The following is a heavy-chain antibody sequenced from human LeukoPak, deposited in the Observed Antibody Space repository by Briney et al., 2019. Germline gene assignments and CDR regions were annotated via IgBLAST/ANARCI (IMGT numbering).Heavy chain of an antibody. CDR1: GYSFTTYW. CDR2: IYPDDSDT. J-gene: IGHJ5*02. V-gene: IGHV5-51*01. CDR3: VRQRGASGTINHFDP. Sequence: GESLKISCKTSGYSFTTYWIGWVRQMPGTGLEWVGAIYPDDSDTRYSPSFQGQVVISADRSIRTACLQWNTLKTSDTAMYYCVRQRGASGTINHFDPWGQGTLVTVSS. D-gene: IGHD3-10*01.